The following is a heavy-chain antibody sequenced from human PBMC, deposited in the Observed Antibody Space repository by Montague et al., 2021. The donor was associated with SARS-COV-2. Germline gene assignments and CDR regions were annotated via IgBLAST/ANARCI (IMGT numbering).Heavy chain of an antibody. CDR2: IYSGGST. CDR3: ARGGDYDFWSGYVNYGMDV. D-gene: IGHD3-3*01. J-gene: IGHJ6*02. CDR1: GFTVSSNY. V-gene: IGHV3-66*01. Sequence: SLRLSCAASGFTVSSNYMSWVCQAPGKGLEWVSVIYSGGSTYYADSVKGRFTISRDNSKNTLYLQMNSLRAEDTAVYYCARGGDYDFWSGYVNYGMDVWGQGTTVTVSS.